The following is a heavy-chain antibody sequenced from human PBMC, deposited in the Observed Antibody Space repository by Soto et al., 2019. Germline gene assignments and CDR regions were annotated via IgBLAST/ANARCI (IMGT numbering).Heavy chain of an antibody. V-gene: IGHV1-69*13. D-gene: IGHD2-15*01. J-gene: IGHJ6*02. CDR1: GSTFTRNA. Sequence: GGSGKGSSKACGSTFTRNAIRWGRPAPGQGNEWVGGVIPIFGTANYAQKFQGRVTITADESTSTAYMELSSLRSEDTAVYYCARAQGYCSGGSCYPSDYYYYGMDVWGQGTTVTVSS. CDR2: VIPIFGTA. CDR3: ARAQGYCSGGSCYPSDYYYYGMDV.